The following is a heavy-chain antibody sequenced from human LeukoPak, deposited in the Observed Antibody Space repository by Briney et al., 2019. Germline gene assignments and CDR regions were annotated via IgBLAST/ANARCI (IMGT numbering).Heavy chain of an antibody. V-gene: IGHV1-18*01. CDR2: ISAYNGNT. CDR1: GYTLTSYG. J-gene: IGHJ4*02. CDR3: ARGVPLGYCTYGVCYPPYYFDY. Sequence: ASVKVSCKASGYTLTSYGISWVRQAPGQGLEWMGWISAYNGNTRYAQKLQGRVTMTTDSSIDTAYMDLSALSSEDTAVYYCARGVPLGYCTYGVCYPPYYFDYWGQGTLVTASS. D-gene: IGHD2-8*01.